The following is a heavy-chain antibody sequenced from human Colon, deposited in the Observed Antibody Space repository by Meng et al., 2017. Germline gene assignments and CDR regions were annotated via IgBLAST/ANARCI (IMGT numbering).Heavy chain of an antibody. CDR3: ARDFHSTMTVFDS. J-gene: IGHJ4*02. Sequence: VPLRQWGAGMLQPSGTLSLTCAVSGGSITNDNWWSWVRQPPGKGLEWIGAIFHAGNTNYNPSLKSRVTMSLDKSKNQFSLTLTSVTAADTAVYYCARDFHSTMTVFDSWGQGTLVTVSS. CDR2: IFHAGNT. V-gene: IGHV4-4*02. D-gene: IGHD1-1*01. CDR1: GGSITNDNW.